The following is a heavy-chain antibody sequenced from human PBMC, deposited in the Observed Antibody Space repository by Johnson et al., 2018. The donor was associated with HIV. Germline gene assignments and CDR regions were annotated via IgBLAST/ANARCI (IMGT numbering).Heavy chain of an antibody. D-gene: IGHD6-13*01. Sequence: VQLVESGGGLVQPGGSLRLSCAASGLTVSTNDINWVRQAPGKGLEWVAIIYSGDSTYYADSLEGRFTISRDKSKNTVYLQMNSLRVEDTAVYYCARDGESQQLPLGDAFDVWGQGTMVTVSS. J-gene: IGHJ3*01. V-gene: IGHV3-66*01. CDR2: IYSGDST. CDR1: GLTVSTND. CDR3: ARDGESQQLPLGDAFDV.